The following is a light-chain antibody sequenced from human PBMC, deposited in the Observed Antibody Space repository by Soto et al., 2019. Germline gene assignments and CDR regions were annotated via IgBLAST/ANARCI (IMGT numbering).Light chain of an antibody. CDR1: QSIRFY. CDR2: AAS. V-gene: IGKV1-39*01. Sequence: DIQMTQSPSSLSASVGDRVTITFLASQSIRFYLNWYQQKPGNAPKVLIYAASNLQTGVPSRFSGSGSGTDFTLTINSLQPEDFATYSCQQSYSTPITFGQGTRLEIK. J-gene: IGKJ5*01. CDR3: QQSYSTPIT.